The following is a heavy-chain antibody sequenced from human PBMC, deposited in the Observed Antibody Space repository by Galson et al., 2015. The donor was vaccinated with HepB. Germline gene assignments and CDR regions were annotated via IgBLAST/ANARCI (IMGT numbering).Heavy chain of an antibody. V-gene: IGHV3-48*01. Sequence: SLRLSCAASGFTFSSYSVNWVRQAPGKGLEWVSYISSSSSTIYYADSVKGRFTISRDNAKNSLYLQMNSLRAEDTAVYYCARMYDYDSSGYWDDWGQGTLVTVSS. CDR2: ISSSSSTI. CDR1: GFTFSSYS. CDR3: ARMYDYDSSGYWDD. D-gene: IGHD3-22*01. J-gene: IGHJ4*02.